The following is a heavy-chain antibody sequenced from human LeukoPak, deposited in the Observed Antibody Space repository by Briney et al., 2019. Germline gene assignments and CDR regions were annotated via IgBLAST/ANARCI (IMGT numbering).Heavy chain of an antibody. V-gene: IGHV3-7*01. Sequence: PGGSLGLSCAASGFTFSSYWMSWVRQAPGKGLEWVANIKQDGSEKYYVDSVKGRFTISRDNAKNSLYLQMNSLRAEDTAVYYCARGPRRYFDWLLFDAFDIWGQGTMVTVSS. CDR2: IKQDGSEK. CDR1: GFTFSSYW. CDR3: ARGPRRYFDWLLFDAFDI. J-gene: IGHJ3*02. D-gene: IGHD3-9*01.